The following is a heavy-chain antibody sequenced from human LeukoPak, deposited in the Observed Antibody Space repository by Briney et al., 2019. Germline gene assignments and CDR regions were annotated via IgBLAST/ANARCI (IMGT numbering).Heavy chain of an antibody. Sequence: SETLSLTCTVSGGSISSYYWSWIRQPAGKGLEWIGRIYTSGSTNYNPSLKSRVTMSVGTSKNQFSLKLSSVTAADTAVYYCAREWVSFRGDWLLNWFDPWGQGTLVTVSS. J-gene: IGHJ5*02. CDR3: AREWVSFRGDWLLNWFDP. CDR1: GGSISSYY. V-gene: IGHV4-4*07. D-gene: IGHD3-9*01. CDR2: IYTSGST.